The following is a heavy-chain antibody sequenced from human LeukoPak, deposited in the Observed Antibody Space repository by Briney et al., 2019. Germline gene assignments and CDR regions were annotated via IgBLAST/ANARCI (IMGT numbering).Heavy chain of an antibody. J-gene: IGHJ6*03. D-gene: IGHD1-26*01. CDR2: IFYSGST. CDR1: SGSISTSNYY. CDR3: ARNARIVGASLYYYYYMDV. V-gene: IGHV4-39*01. Sequence: SETLSLTCTVSSGSISTSNYYWGWVRQPPGKALEWIGNIFYSGSTYYSPSLKSRVTISVDTSKNQFSLKLSSVTAADTAVYYCARNARIVGASLYYYYYMDVWGKGTTVTVSS.